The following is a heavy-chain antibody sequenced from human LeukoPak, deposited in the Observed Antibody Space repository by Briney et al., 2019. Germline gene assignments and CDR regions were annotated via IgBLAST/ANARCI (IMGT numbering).Heavy chain of an antibody. J-gene: IGHJ5*02. V-gene: IGHV3-7*01. Sequence: GGSLRLSCAVSGFTFTNYWMTWVRQAPGKGLEWVANIDQDETEKFYVDSVVGRFTISGDNGKNFLYLQMNSLRAEDTAVYYCAKSGGFFDTWGQGTLVTVSS. D-gene: IGHD1-26*01. CDR2: IDQDETEK. CDR3: AKSGGFFDT. CDR1: GFTFTNYW.